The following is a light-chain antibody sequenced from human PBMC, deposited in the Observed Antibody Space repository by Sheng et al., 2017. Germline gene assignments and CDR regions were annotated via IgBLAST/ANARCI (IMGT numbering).Light chain of an antibody. CDR3: QQYNNRPPWT. Sequence: EIVMTLSPATLSVSPGDTATLSCRASQSISSNLAWYQQKPGQAPRLLIYGASTRATGIPARVSGSGSGTEFTLTISSLQSEDFAVYYCQQYNNRPPWTFGQGTKVEIK. J-gene: IGKJ1*01. V-gene: IGKV3-15*01. CDR1: QSISSN. CDR2: GAS.